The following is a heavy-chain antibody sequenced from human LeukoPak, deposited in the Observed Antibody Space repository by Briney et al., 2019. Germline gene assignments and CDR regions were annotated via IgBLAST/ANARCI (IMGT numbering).Heavy chain of an antibody. CDR1: GFTFSSYS. CDR3: ANGLAASGNFLLRDYYYFIDV. J-gene: IGHJ6*03. CDR2: FSGTGGIT. V-gene: IGHV3-23*01. Sequence: GGSLRLSCAASGFTFSSYSMSWVRQAPGKGLEWVSTFSGTGGITYYADSVKGRFTISRDDSKSTVYLRTNKLRVEDSGLYYCANGLAASGNFLLRDYYYFIDVWGKGTTVIVS. D-gene: IGHD1-26*01.